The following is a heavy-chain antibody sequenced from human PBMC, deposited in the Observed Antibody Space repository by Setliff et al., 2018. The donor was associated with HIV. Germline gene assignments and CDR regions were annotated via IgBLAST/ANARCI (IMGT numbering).Heavy chain of an antibody. CDR3: ARDVNYNFWSGYYPSFDY. J-gene: IGHJ4*02. Sequence: PSETLSLTCTVSGGSISSSSYYWGWIRQPPGKGLEWIGSIYYSGSTHYNPSLKSRVTISVDTSKNQFSLKLSSVTAADTAVYYCARDVNYNFWSGYYPSFDYWGQGTLVTVSS. V-gene: IGHV4-39*07. CDR1: GGSISSSSYY. CDR2: IYYSGST. D-gene: IGHD3-3*01.